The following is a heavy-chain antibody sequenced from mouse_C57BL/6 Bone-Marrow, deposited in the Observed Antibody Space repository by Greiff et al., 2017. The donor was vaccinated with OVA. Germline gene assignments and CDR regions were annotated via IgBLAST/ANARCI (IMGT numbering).Heavy chain of an antibody. CDR3: ARMETGTDYFDY. J-gene: IGHJ2*01. V-gene: IGHV1-81*01. Sequence: VQRVESGAELARPGASVKLSCKASGYTFTSYGISWVKQRTGQGLEWIGEIYPRSGNTYYNEKFKGKATLTADKSSSTAYMELRSLTSEDSAVYFCARMETGTDYFDYWGQGTTLTVSS. CDR1: GYTFTSYG. D-gene: IGHD4-1*01. CDR2: IYPRSGNT.